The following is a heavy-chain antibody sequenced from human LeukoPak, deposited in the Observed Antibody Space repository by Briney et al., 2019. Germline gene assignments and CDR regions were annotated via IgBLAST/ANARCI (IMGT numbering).Heavy chain of an antibody. J-gene: IGHJ6*03. CDR2: IKGDGSVQ. V-gene: IGHV3-7*01. Sequence: PGGSLRLSCAASGFPFSGYYISWVRQAPGTGLEWLANIKGDGSVQDYVDSVKGRFTISRDNAKNSLYLQMNNLRVDDTAVYYCVGQLLRAVWGKGPTVTVSS. CDR3: VGQLLRAV. CDR1: GFPFSGYY. D-gene: IGHD2-2*01.